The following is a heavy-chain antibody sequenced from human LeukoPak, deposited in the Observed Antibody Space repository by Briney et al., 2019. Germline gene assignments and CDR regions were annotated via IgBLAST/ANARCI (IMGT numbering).Heavy chain of an antibody. CDR2: FDPEDGET. D-gene: IGHD6-13*01. V-gene: IGHV1-24*01. J-gene: IGHJ4*02. Sequence: ASVNVSCKVSGYTLTELSMYWVRQAPGKGVEWMGGFDPEDGETIYAQQFQGRVTKTEDTSTDTAYMELSSLRSEDTAVYYCATRAAASGGYYDYWGQGTLVTVSS. CDR3: ATRAAASGGYYDY. CDR1: GYTLTELS.